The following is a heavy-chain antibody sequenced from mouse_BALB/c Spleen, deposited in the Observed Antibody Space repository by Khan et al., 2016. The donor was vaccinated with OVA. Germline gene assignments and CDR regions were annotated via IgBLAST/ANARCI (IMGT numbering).Heavy chain of an antibody. D-gene: IGHD3-3*01. CDR1: GFIFTSYC. CDR3: AREDAVRNVEN. CDR2: IYPGTGNS. J-gene: IGHJ2*01. Sequence: QVQLKQSGAELVKPGASVKLSCTTSGFIFTSYCIHWVNQRPGQGLEWIARIYPGTGNSYYNEKFKDKATMTADKSSSTAYLQLSSLTSEDTDVYDSAREDAVRNVENWGQGTTLTVSS. V-gene: IGHV1-76*01.